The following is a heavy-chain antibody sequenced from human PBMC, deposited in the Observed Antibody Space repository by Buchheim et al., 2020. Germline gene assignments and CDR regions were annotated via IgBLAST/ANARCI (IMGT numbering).Heavy chain of an antibody. D-gene: IGHD2-15*01. CDR1: GFTFSTYS. CDR2: ISSSSGRI. J-gene: IGHJ6*02. V-gene: IGHV3-48*01. CDR3: ARDPSSYYYYGMDV. Sequence: EVQLVESGGDLVQPGGSLRLSCAASGFTFSTYSMNWVRQAPGKGLEWLSYISSSSGRIYYADAVRGRFTISRDNAKNSLYLQMNSLRAEDTAVYYCARDPSSYYYYGMDVWGQGTT.